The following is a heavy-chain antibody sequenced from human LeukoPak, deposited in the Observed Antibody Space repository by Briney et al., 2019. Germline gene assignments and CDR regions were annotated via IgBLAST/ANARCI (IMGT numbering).Heavy chain of an antibody. CDR1: GGSISSGGYY. J-gene: IGHJ3*02. D-gene: IGHD3-10*01. CDR3: ARERSYVLLWFGELSRPFGDAFDI. CDR2: IYYSGST. V-gene: IGHV4-31*03. Sequence: PSETLSLTCTVSGGSISSGGYYWSWIRQHPGKGLEWIGYIYYSGSTYYNPSLKSRVTISVDTSKNQFSLKLSSVTAADTAVYYCARERSYVLLWFGELSRPFGDAFDIWGQGTMVTVSS.